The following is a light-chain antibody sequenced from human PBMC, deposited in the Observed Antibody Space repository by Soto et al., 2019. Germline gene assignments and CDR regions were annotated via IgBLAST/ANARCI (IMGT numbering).Light chain of an antibody. V-gene: IGKV2-28*01. CDR3: QQRSDWPWT. J-gene: IGKJ1*01. Sequence: DIVMTQSPLSLPVTPGEPASISCRSSQSLLHSNGYNYLDWYLQKPGQSPQLLIYLGSNRAAGIPARFSGSGSGTDFTLTVSSLEPEDFVVYYCQQRSDWPWTFGQGTKVDIK. CDR2: LGS. CDR1: QSLLHSNGYNY.